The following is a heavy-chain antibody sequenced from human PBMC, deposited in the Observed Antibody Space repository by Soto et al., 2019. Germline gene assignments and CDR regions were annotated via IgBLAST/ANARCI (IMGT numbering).Heavy chain of an antibody. D-gene: IGHD4-17*01. CDR3: ARGLSYGDHYLNWFDP. Sequence: QVQLQESGPGLVKPSQTLSLTCTVSGGSISSGGYYWSWIRQHPGKGLEWIGYIYYSGSTYYNPSLKSRVTISVDTSKNQFSLKLSSVTAADTAVYYCARGLSYGDHYLNWFDPWGQGTLVTVSS. CDR1: GGSISSGGYY. J-gene: IGHJ5*02. V-gene: IGHV4-31*03. CDR2: IYYSGST.